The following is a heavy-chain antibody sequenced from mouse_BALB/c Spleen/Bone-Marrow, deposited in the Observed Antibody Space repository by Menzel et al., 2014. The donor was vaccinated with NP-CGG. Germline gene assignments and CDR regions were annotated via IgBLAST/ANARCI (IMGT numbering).Heavy chain of an antibody. J-gene: IGHJ2*01. CDR1: GYTFTSYV. Sequence: EVHLQESGPELVKPGASVKMSCKASGYTFTSYVMHWVKQKPGQGLEWIGNINPNNDGTKYNTKFKGKTTLTSDKSSRNAYMELSSLHSEDSAVYYCARPRQLGLLYYVGCWGQGTTLAVSS. CDR2: INPNNDGT. V-gene: IGHV1-14*01. D-gene: IGHD3-2*01. CDR3: ARPRQLGLLYYVGC.